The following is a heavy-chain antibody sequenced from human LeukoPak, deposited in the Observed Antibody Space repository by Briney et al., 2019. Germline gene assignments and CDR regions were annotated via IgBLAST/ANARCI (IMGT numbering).Heavy chain of an antibody. J-gene: IGHJ2*01. D-gene: IGHD2-21*02. CDR1: GFTVSSNY. Sequence: AGGSLRLSCAASGFTVSSNYMSWVRQAPGKGLEWVSVIYSGSSTYYADSVKGRFTISRDNSKNTLYLQMNSLRAEDTAVYYCARESGPVVVTAIWYFDLWGRGTLVTVSS. CDR3: ARESGPVVVTAIWYFDL. CDR2: IYSGSST. V-gene: IGHV3-66*01.